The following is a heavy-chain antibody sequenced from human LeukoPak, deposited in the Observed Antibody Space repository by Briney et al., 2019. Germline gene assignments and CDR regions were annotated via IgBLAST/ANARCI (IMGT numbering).Heavy chain of an antibody. V-gene: IGHV3-23*01. CDR3: VWCAYGVYDS. D-gene: IGHD4-17*01. CDR1: AFSFRSYA. CDR2: SAGADIT. Sequence: GGSLRLSCAPSAFSFRSYAMILVRQAPGTGLEWVSASAGADITYYPDSVQGPLTISRDNSKHTLYLHISGLRAWATPVHFSVWCAYGVYDSWGQGTVVTVSS. J-gene: IGHJ5*01.